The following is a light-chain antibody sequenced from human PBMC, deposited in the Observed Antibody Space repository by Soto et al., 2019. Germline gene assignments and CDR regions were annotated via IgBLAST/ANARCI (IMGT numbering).Light chain of an antibody. CDR1: SSNIGSNY. Sequence: QPVLTQPPSASGTPGQRVTISCSGSSSNIGSNYVYWYQQLPGTAPKLLIYRNNQRPSGVPDRFSGSKSGTSASLAIRGLRSEDEADYFCAAWDDSLSVLFGTGTKLTVL. CDR2: RNN. J-gene: IGLJ1*01. CDR3: AAWDDSLSVL. V-gene: IGLV1-47*01.